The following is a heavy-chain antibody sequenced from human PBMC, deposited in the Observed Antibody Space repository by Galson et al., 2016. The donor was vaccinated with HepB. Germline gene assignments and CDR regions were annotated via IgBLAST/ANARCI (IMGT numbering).Heavy chain of an antibody. CDR2: ISYDGSNK. D-gene: IGHD2-2*01. Sequence: SLRLSCAASGFTFSNYAMHWVRQAPGKGLEWVAVISYDGSNKYYADPVKGRFTISRDNSKNTPYLQMNSLRAEDTAVYYCASIEAQGTAALFDYWGQGTLVTVSS. CDR1: GFTFSNYA. CDR3: ASIEAQGTAALFDY. V-gene: IGHV3-30-3*01. J-gene: IGHJ4*02.